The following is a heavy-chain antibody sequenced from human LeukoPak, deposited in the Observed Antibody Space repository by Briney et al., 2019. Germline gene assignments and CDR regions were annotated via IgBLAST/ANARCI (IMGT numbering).Heavy chain of an antibody. J-gene: IGHJ3*02. Sequence: GGSLRLSCAASGFTFSSYAMSWVRQAPGKGLEWISAISGSGGSTYYADSVKGRFTISRDNSKNTLYLQMNSLRAEDTAVYYCAIQGNYYGSGSQGAFDIWGQGTMVTVSS. V-gene: IGHV3-23*01. CDR3: AIQGNYYGSGSQGAFDI. CDR1: GFTFSSYA. CDR2: ISGSGGST. D-gene: IGHD3-10*01.